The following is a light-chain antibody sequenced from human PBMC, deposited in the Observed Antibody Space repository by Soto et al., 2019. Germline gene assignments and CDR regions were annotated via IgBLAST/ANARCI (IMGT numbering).Light chain of an antibody. Sequence: EIVMTQSPATLSVSPGERATLSCRASQSVSSNLAWYQQKPGQAPRLLIYGASTRATGIPARFSGSGSGTEFTLTISSLQSEDIAVYYNQQYNNWPQTFGQGTKVEIK. CDR3: QQYNNWPQT. J-gene: IGKJ1*01. CDR2: GAS. V-gene: IGKV3-15*01. CDR1: QSVSSN.